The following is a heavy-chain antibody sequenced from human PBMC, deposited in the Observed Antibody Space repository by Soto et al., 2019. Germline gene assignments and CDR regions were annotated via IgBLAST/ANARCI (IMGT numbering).Heavy chain of an antibody. CDR3: ARETGYSSSWYGYYGMDV. J-gene: IGHJ6*02. D-gene: IGHD6-13*01. CDR2: INPNSGGT. CDR1: GYTFTSYD. V-gene: IGHV1-2*04. Sequence: ASVKVSCKASGYTFTSYDINWVRQAPGQGLEWMGWINPNSGGTNYAQKFQGWVTMTRDTSISTAYMELSRLSSDDTAVYYCARETGYSSSWYGYYGMDVWGQGTTVTVSS.